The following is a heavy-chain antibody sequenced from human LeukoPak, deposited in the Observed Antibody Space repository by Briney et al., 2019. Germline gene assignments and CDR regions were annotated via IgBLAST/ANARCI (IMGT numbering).Heavy chain of an antibody. J-gene: IGHJ6*02. D-gene: IGHD4-17*01. CDR2: MNPNSGNT. Sequence: GASVKVSCKASGYTFTSYDINWVRQATGQGLEWMGWMNPNSGNTGYAQKFQGRVTMTRNTSISTAYMELSSLRSEDTAVYYCARVSATTVTTYYYYYYGMDVWGQGTTVTVSS. V-gene: IGHV1-8*01. CDR3: ARVSATTVTTYYYYYYGMDV. CDR1: GYTFTSYD.